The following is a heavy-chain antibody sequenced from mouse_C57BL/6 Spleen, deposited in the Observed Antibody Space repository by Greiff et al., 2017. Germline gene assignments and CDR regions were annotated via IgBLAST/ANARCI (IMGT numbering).Heavy chain of an antibody. D-gene: IGHD2-5*01. V-gene: IGHV1-64*01. CDR1: GYTFTSYW. J-gene: IGHJ3*01. CDR2: IHPNSGST. Sequence: QVQLQQPGAELVKPGASVKLSCKASGYTFTSYWMHWVKQRPGQGLEWIGMIHPNSGSTNYNEKFKSKATLTVDKSSSTAYMQLSSLTSEDSAVYYCARAYSNEDPWFAYWGQGTLVTVSA. CDR3: ARAYSNEDPWFAY.